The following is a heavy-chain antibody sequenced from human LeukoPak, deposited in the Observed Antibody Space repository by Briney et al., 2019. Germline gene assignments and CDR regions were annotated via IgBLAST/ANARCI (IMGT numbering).Heavy chain of an antibody. V-gene: IGHV4-59*01. CDR3: ARAGDNNDNWRYYIDY. CDR1: DVSISSYH. J-gene: IGHJ4*02. Sequence: MPSETLSLTCTVSDVSISSYHWTWIRQSPGKGLVWIGYIHHSGSTNYNPSLKSRVTISVDTSKNQFSLKLSSVTAADTALYYCARAGDNNDNWRYYIDYWGQGTQVTVSS. D-gene: IGHD1-1*01. CDR2: IHHSGST.